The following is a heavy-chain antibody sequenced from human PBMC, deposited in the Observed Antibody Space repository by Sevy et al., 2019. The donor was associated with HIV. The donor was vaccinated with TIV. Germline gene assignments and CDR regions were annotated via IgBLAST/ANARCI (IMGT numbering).Heavy chain of an antibody. CDR1: GFPFSNFA. CDR3: AKRRVQSGLSGGGANYGMDV. J-gene: IGHJ6*02. CDR2: LIGGGSRT. Sequence: GGSLRLSCAASGFPFSNFAMSWVRQAPGKGLEWVSTLIGGGSRTYYAGSVTGRFVISRDNSRNTLYLQMNSLRAEATAIYYGAKRRVQSGLSGGGANYGMDVCGRGTTVTVSS. D-gene: IGHD2-8*02. V-gene: IGHV3-23*01.